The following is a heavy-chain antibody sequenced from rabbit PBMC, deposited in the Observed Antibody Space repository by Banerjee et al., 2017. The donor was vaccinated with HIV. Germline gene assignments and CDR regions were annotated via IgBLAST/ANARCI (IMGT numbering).Heavy chain of an antibody. J-gene: IGHJ4*01. CDR3: AAGDVNYGYAKL. D-gene: IGHD6-1*01. CDR1: GFSFSSSYW. CDR2: IYAGSSGST. V-gene: IGHV1S45*01. Sequence: QEQLEESGGDLVKPGASLTLTCTASGFSFSSSYWICWVRQAPGKGLEWIACIYAGSSGSTYYASWAKGRFTISKTSSTTVTLQMTSLTAADTATYFCAAGDVNYGYAKLWGPGTLVTVS.